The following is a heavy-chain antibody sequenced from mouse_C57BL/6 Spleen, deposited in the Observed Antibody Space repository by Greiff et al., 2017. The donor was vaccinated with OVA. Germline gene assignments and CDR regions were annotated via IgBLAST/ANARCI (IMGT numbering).Heavy chain of an antibody. D-gene: IGHD2-1*01. CDR3: ARARGNGGYFDY. CDR1: GFTFSDYG. CDR2: ISSGSSTI. V-gene: IGHV5-17*01. Sequence: DVMLVESGGGLVKPGGSLKLSCAASGFTFSDYGMHWVRQAPEKGLEWVAYISSGSSTIYYADTVKGRFTISRDNAKNTLFLQMTSLRSEDTAMYYCARARGNGGYFDYWGQGTTLTVSS. J-gene: IGHJ2*01.